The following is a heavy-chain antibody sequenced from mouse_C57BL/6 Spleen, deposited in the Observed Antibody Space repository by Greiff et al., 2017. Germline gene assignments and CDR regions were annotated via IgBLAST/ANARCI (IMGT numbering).Heavy chain of an antibody. D-gene: IGHD1-1*02. CDR2: ISSGGDYI. V-gene: IGHV5-9-1*02. CDR3: TRAVVSDAVDY. CDR1: GFTFSSYA. J-gene: IGHJ4*01. Sequence: EVNVVESGEGLVKPGGSLKLSCAASGFTFSSYAMSWVRQTPEKRLEWVAYISSGGDYIYYADTVKGRFTISRDNARNTLYMQMSSLTSEDTAMYYCTRAVVSDAVDYWGQGTSVTVSS.